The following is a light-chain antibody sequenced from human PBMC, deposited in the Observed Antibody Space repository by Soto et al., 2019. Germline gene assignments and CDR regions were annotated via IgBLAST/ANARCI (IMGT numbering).Light chain of an antibody. CDR3: ATWDSSLSAWL. V-gene: IGLV1-51*01. CDR1: SSNIGNNY. CDR2: DNN. J-gene: IGLJ3*02. Sequence: QSVLTQPPSLSAAPRQTVTISCSGGSSNIGNNYVSWYQQVAGTTPKLLIFDNNKRPSGIPDRFSGSKSGTSATLGIAGLQTGDAADYYCATWDSSLSAWLFGGGTKLTVL.